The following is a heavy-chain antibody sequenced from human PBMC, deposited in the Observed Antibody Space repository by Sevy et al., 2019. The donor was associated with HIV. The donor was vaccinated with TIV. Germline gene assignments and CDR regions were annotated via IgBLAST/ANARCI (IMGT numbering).Heavy chain of an antibody. J-gene: IGHJ4*02. D-gene: IGHD4-17*01. V-gene: IGHV3-30*18. CDR3: AKDRQGGTVTLFDY. CDR1: GFTFSSYD. CDR2: ISYDGSNK. Sequence: GGSLRLSCAASGFTFSSYDMHWVRQAPGKGLEWVAVISYDGSNKYYADSVKGRFTISRDNSKNTLYLQMNSLRAEDTAVYYCAKDRQGGTVTLFDYWGQGTLVTVSS.